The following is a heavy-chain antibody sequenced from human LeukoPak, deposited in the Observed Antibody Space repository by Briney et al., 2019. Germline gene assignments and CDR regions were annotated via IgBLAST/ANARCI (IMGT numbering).Heavy chain of an antibody. V-gene: IGHV1-2*02. CDR2: INPNSGGT. J-gene: IGHJ5*01. CDR3: ARVRYCSSTSCPSWFDS. D-gene: IGHD2-2*01. CDR1: GYTFTGYY. Sequence: ASVKVSCMASGYTFTGYYMHWVRQAPGQGLEWMGWINPNSGGTNYAQKFQGRVTMTRDTSISTAYMELSRLRSDDTAVYYCARVRYCSSTSCPSWFDSWGQGTLVTVSS.